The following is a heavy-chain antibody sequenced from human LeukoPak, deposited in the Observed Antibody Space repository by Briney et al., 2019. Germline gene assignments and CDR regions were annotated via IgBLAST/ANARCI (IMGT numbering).Heavy chain of an antibody. CDR1: GGSVSSGSYY. J-gene: IGHJ4*02. D-gene: IGHD1-26*01. Sequence: SETLSLTCTVSGGSVSSGSYYWSWIRQPPGKGLEWIGYIYYSGSTNYNPSLKSRVTISADTSKNQFSLKLSSVTAADTAVYYCARDALGATGFAYLDYWGQGTLVTVSS. CDR3: ARDALGATGFAYLDY. V-gene: IGHV4-61*01. CDR2: IYYSGST.